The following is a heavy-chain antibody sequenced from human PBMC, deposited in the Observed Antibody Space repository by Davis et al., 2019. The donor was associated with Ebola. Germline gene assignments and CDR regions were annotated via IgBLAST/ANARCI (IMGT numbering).Heavy chain of an antibody. J-gene: IGHJ6*04. CDR3: ARDFTMIVVVEGMDV. D-gene: IGHD3-22*01. V-gene: IGHV3-21*01. CDR1: GFTFSSYS. Sequence: GESLKISCAASGFTFSSYSMNWVRQAPGKGLEWVSSISSSSSYIYYADSVKGRFTISRDNAKNSLYLQMNSLRAEDTAVYYCARDFTMIVVVEGMDVWGKGTTVTVSS. CDR2: ISSSSSYI.